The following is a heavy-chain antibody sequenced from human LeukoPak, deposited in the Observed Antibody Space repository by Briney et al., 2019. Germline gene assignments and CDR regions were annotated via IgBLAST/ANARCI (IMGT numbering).Heavy chain of an antibody. V-gene: IGHV4-4*07. Sequence: PPETLSLTCTVSGGSISSYFWSWIRQPPGKGLEWIGRISTSGSTNYNPSLKSRVTMSVDTSKNQFSLKLSSVTAADTAVYYCARGRIAVAGTLWYYYGMDVWGQGTTVTVSS. D-gene: IGHD6-19*01. CDR2: ISTSGST. CDR3: ARGRIAVAGTLWYYYGMDV. CDR1: GGSISSYF. J-gene: IGHJ6*02.